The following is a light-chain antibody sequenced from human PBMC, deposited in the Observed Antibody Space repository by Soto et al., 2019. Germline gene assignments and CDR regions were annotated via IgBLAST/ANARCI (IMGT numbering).Light chain of an antibody. J-gene: IGKJ1*01. Sequence: TMSLYRRKRAILSCGASQSVSSYLASYQQKPGQAPRLLIYDVSNRATGIPARFSVSGSGTEFNLTISCLHSGDFALYFCQQSASWPRRFAQGTKLDIK. CDR2: DVS. V-gene: IGKV3-11*01. CDR1: QSVSSY. CDR3: QQSASWPRR.